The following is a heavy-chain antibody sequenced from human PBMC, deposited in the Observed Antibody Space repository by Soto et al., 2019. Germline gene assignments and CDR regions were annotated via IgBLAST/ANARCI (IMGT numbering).Heavy chain of an antibody. Sequence: EVQLLESGGGLVQPGGSLRLSCAASGFTFSSYAMRWVRQAPGKGLEWVSAISGSGGSTYYADSVKGRFTISRDNSKHTLYLQMNSMRAEDTDVYDCARRGRGGYYDYWGQGTLVTVSS. V-gene: IGHV3-23*01. CDR2: ISGSGGST. CDR1: GFTFSSYA. CDR3: ARRGRGGYYDY. D-gene: IGHD3-10*01. J-gene: IGHJ4*02.